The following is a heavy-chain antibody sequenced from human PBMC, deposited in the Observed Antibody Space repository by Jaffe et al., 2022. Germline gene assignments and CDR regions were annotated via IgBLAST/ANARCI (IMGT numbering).Heavy chain of an antibody. Sequence: QVQLQESGPGLVKPSQTLSLTCTVSGGSISSGSYYWSWIRQPAGKGLEWIGRIYTSGSTNYNPSLKSRVTISVDTSKNQFSLKLSSVTAADTAVYYCARGPTLVATIMGRGAFDIWGQGTMVTVSS. CDR1: GGSISSGSYY. J-gene: IGHJ3*02. CDR3: ARGPTLVATIMGRGAFDI. CDR2: IYTSGST. D-gene: IGHD5-12*01. V-gene: IGHV4-61*02.